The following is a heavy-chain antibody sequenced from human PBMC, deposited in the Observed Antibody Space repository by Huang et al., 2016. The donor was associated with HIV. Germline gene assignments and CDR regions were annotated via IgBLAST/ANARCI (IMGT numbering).Heavy chain of an antibody. CDR3: ARDPYYSNRWKRNDASFL. D-gene: IGHD4-4*01. J-gene: IGHJ3*01. V-gene: IGHV1-18*01. CDR1: GYDFGSYG. CDR2: NGSDSRDT. Sequence: QVQLVQSGGEVMQPGASVRVSCKASGYDFGSYGMSWVGQAPGQGLEWLGWNGSDSRDTSSAQKFQGRVTMTTDTSTTTTYMELRSLRSDDTAMYYCARDPYYSNRWKRNDASFLWGQGTMITVSS.